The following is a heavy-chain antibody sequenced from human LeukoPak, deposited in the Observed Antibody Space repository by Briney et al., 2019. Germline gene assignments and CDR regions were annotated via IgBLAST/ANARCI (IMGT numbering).Heavy chain of an antibody. CDR2: IYSAGNT. Sequence: GGSLRLSCAASGFTVSSNYMSWVRQAPGKGLEWVSVIYSAGNTYYADSVKGRFTISRDNSKNTLYLQMNSLRAEDTAVYYCARANLLRGFTSGLYYYFYIDVWGKGTTVAVSS. CDR3: ARANLLRGFTSGLYYYFYIDV. CDR1: GFTVSSNY. J-gene: IGHJ6*03. D-gene: IGHD2-15*01. V-gene: IGHV3-53*01.